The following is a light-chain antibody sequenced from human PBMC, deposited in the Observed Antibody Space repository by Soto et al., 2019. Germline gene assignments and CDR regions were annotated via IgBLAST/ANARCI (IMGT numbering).Light chain of an antibody. CDR1: QSVSSSY. J-gene: IGKJ5*01. CDR3: QQYGSSSIT. Sequence: NVLTQSPGTVSLSPGERATLSCRASQSVSSSYLAWYQQKPGQAPRLLIYGASSRATGIPDRFSGSGSGTDFTLTISRLEPEDFAVYYCQQYGSSSITFGQGTRLEI. CDR2: GAS. V-gene: IGKV3-20*01.